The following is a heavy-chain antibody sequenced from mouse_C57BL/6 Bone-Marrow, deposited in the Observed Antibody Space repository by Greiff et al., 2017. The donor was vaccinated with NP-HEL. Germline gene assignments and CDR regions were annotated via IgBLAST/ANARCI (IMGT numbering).Heavy chain of an antibody. V-gene: IGHV5-12*01. CDR2: ISNGGGST. Sequence: EVKLVESGGGLVQPGGSLKLSCAASGFTFSDYYMYWVRQTPEKRLEWVAYISNGGGSTYYPDTVKGRFTISRDNAKNTLYLQMSRLKSDDTAMYYCARGMVTTRGLAYWGQGTLVTVSA. J-gene: IGHJ3*01. D-gene: IGHD2-2*01. CDR1: GFTFSDYY. CDR3: ARGMVTTRGLAY.